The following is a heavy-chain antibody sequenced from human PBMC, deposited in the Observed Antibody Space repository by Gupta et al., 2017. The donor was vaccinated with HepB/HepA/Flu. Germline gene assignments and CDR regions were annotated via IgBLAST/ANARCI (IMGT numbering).Heavy chain of an antibody. CDR3: ARQYCSSTSCYWLNWFDP. D-gene: IGHD2-2*01. CDR2: IYYSGST. V-gene: IGHV4-39*01. J-gene: IGHJ5*02. Sequence: GLEWIGSIYYSGSTYYNPSLKSRVTISVDTSKNQFSLKLSSVTAADTAVYYCARQYCSSTSCYWLNWFDPWGQGTLVTVSS.